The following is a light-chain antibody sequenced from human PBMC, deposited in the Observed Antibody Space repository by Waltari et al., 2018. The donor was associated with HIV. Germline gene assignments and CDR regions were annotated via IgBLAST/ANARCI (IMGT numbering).Light chain of an antibody. CDR1: RSLLHSNGYKY. CDR3: MQALQTPYT. J-gene: IGKJ2*01. V-gene: IGKV2-28*01. Sequence: DIVMTQSPLSLPVTPGEPASISCRSSRSLLHSNGYKYLDWYLQKPGQSPHLLIYLGSNRASGVPDRFSGSGSGTDFTLKITRVEAEDVGVYYCMQALQTPYTFGQGTKLEIK. CDR2: LGS.